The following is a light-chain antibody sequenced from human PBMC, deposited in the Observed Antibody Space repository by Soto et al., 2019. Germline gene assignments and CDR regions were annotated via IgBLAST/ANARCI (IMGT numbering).Light chain of an antibody. Sequence: EIVMTQSPATLSVSPGERATLSCRASQSVSSNLAWYQQKPGQAPRLLIYGASTRATGIPARFSGSGSGTXXXXXIXXXXSXDFAVYYXQQYNNWPFTFGPGTKVDIK. CDR1: QSVSSN. V-gene: IGKV3-15*01. CDR2: GAS. J-gene: IGKJ3*01. CDR3: QQYNNWPFT.